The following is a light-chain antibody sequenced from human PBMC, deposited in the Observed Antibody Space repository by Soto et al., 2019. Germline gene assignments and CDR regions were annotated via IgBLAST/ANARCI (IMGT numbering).Light chain of an antibody. J-gene: IGLJ1*01. CDR2: DVS. V-gene: IGLV2-14*01. CDR3: SSYTSSSTLLYV. Sequence: QSALTQPASVSGSPGQSITISCTGTSSDVGGYNYVSWYQQHPGKAPKLMIYDVSTRPSGVSNRFSGSKPGNTASLTISGLQAEDEADYYCSSYTSSSTLLYVFGTGTKLTVL. CDR1: SSDVGGYNY.